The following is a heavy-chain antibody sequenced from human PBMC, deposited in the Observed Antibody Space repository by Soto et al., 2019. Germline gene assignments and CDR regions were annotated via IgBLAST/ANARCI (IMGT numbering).Heavy chain of an antibody. V-gene: IGHV1-8*01. J-gene: IGHJ4*02. D-gene: IGHD4-17*01. Sequence: ASVKVSCKASGYTFTSYDINWVRQATGQGLEWMGWMNPNSVNTGYAQKFQGSVTMTRNTSISTAYMELSSLRSEDTAVYYCARTLYGDNVDYWGQGTLVTVSS. CDR3: ARTLYGDNVDY. CDR1: GYTFTSYD. CDR2: MNPNSVNT.